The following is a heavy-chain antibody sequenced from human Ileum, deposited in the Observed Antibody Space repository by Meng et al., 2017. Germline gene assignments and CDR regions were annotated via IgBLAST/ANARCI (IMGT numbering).Heavy chain of an antibody. D-gene: IGHD2-15*01. CDR1: GFSVTTSGVG. CDR2: IYWDDDK. Sequence: QTSLKEPGPTLVQPPPTLTLTCTFSGFSVTTSGVGVGWIRQPPGKALEWLALIYWDDDKRYSPSLESRLTITKDTSKNQVVLTMTSMDPVDTATYYCAHRSSADKGDGGYFDYWGQGTLVTVSS. J-gene: IGHJ4*02. CDR3: AHRSSADKGDGGYFDY. V-gene: IGHV2-5*02.